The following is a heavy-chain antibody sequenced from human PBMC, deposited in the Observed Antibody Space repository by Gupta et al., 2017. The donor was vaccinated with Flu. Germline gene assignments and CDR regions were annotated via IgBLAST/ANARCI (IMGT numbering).Heavy chain of an antibody. CDR1: GGSISAYY. V-gene: IGHV4-59*01. D-gene: IGHD1-20*01. CDR3: ARDGYDWSEYAPFDV. J-gene: IGHJ3*01. CDR2: IYYTGAT. Sequence: QVQLQESGPGLARPSGTLSLTCIVSGGSISAYYWTWIRQPPGKGLEWIGNIYYTGATKYNPSLKSRVTMSVDTSKKQFSLRLSSVTAADTAVYYCARDGYDWSEYAPFDVWGHGTMVAVSS.